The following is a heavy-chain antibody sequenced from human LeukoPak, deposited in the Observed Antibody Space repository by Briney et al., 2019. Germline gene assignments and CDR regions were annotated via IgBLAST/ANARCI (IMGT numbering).Heavy chain of an antibody. V-gene: IGHV3-30*18. J-gene: IGHJ4*02. CDR2: ISYDGSNK. CDR1: GFTFSSYG. Sequence: GGSLRLSCAASGFTFSSYGMHWVRQAPGKGLEWVAVISYDGSNKYYADSVKGRFTISRDNSKNTLYLQMNSLRAEDTAVYYCAKDVVDYWGQGTLVTVSS. D-gene: IGHD2-21*01. CDR3: AKDVVDY.